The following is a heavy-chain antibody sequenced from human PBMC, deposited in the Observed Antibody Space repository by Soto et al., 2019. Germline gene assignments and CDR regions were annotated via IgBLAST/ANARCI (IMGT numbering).Heavy chain of an antibody. CDR1: GFTFSRSW. J-gene: IGHJ4*02. Sequence: EVQLVESGGGLVQPGGSLRLSCATSGFTFSRSWMSWVRQAPGKGLEWVANINQDGSEKYYVDSVKGRFTISRDNAKNSLYLQMNSLRDEDTAVYYCATPRLYFDYWGQGTLVTVSS. CDR2: INQDGSEK. V-gene: IGHV3-7*01. CDR3: ATPRLYFDY. D-gene: IGHD2-21*02.